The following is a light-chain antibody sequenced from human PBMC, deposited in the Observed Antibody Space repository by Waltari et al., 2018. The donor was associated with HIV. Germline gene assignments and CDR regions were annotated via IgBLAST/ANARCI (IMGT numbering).Light chain of an antibody. J-gene: IGLJ1*01. CDR3: QSYDSDLGGSYV. CDR1: SSNIGAGYD. V-gene: IGLV1-40*01. CDR2: GNN. Sequence: QSVLTQPPSVSGAPGQRVTTSCTGSSSNIGAGYDVHWYQQLPGTAPKLLIYGNNNRPSGVPDRFSASKSDTSASLTITGLQAEHEGDYYCQSYDSDLGGSYVFGTGTKVSVL.